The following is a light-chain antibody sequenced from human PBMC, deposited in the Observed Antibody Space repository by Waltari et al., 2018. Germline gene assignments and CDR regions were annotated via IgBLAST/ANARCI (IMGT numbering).Light chain of an antibody. CDR2: DVS. J-gene: IGLJ3*02. Sequence: QSALTQPRSVSGSPGQSVTISCTGTSSDVGGYNYVSWYQQHPGKAPKLMIDDVSKRPSGVPERFSGSKSGTTASLTISGLQAEDEADYYCCSYAGSYTGVFGGGTKLTVL. CDR1: SSDVGGYNY. CDR3: CSYAGSYTGV. V-gene: IGLV2-11*01.